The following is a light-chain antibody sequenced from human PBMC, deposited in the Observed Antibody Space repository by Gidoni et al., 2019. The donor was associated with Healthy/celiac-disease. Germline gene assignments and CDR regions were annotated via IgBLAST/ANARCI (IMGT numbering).Light chain of an antibody. CDR1: QSVSSY. CDR2: DAS. J-gene: IGKJ4*01. V-gene: IGKV3-11*01. CDR3: QQRRNWLLT. Sequence: EIFFTQSPATLSLSPGERATLSCRASQSVSSYLAWYQQKPGQAPRLLIYDASNRATGIPARFSGSGSGTDFTLTISSLEPEDIAVYYCQQRRNWLLTFGGGTKVEIK.